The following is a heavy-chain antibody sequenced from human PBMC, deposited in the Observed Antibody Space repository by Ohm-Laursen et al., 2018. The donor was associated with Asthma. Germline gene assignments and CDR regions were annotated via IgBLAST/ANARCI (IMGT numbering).Heavy chain of an antibody. J-gene: IGHJ5*02. Sequence: VASVKVSCNVSGYTLTELSMHWVRQAPGKGLEWMGGFDPEDGETIYAQKFQGRVTITRDTSASTAYMELSSLRSEDTAVYYCARAYTHRGYSSSWDGWFDPWGQGTLVTVSS. CDR3: ARAYTHRGYSSSWDGWFDP. D-gene: IGHD6-13*01. V-gene: IGHV1-24*01. CDR1: GYTLTELS. CDR2: FDPEDGET.